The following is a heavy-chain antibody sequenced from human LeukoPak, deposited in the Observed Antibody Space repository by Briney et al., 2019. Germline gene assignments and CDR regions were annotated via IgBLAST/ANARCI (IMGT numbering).Heavy chain of an antibody. D-gene: IGHD1-26*01. CDR1: GFTFTNFA. CDR3: ATGPNSSGYSYGDY. Sequence: GGSLRLSCAASGFTFTNFAMHWVRQAPGKGLEWVTVISNDGKNKFYTDSVKGRFTISRDGSTNTLYLQMNSLRDDDTAVYYCATGPNSSGYSYGDYWGQGTLVTVSS. J-gene: IGHJ4*02. V-gene: IGHV3-30*04. CDR2: ISNDGKNK.